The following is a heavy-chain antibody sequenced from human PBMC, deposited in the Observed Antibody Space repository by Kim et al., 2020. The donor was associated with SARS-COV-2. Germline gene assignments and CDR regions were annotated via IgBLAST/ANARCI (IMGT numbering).Heavy chain of an antibody. CDR3: AAYIEGRGGSGS. CDR1: GASIRGYH. V-gene: IGHV4-59*01. D-gene: IGHD3-10*01. J-gene: IGHJ5*02. CDR2: VHDTVTT. Sequence: SETLSLTCSVSGASIRGYHWGWIRQPPRKGLEWIGHVHDTVTTKYDPSFKSRVTISADFSKNQFSLRLTSVTVADTAVYYCAAYIEGRGGSGSWCQGTLVTVPT.